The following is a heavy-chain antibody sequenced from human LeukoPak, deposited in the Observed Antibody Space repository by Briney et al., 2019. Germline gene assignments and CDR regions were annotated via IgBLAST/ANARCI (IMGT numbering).Heavy chain of an antibody. V-gene: IGHV3-30-3*01. D-gene: IGHD6-13*01. CDR2: ISYDGSNK. CDR1: GFTFSNYA. J-gene: IGHJ4*02. Sequence: GRSLRLSCATSGFTFSNYAMHWVRQAPGKGLEWVAVISYDGSNKYYADSLKGRFTISRDNAKNSLYLQVNSLRAEDTAVYYCARPTIAAAGNFEYWGQGTLVTVSS. CDR3: ARPTIAAAGNFEY.